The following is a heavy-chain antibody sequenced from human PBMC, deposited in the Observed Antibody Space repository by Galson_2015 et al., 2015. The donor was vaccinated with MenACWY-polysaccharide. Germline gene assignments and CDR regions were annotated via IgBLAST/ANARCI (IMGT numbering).Heavy chain of an antibody. J-gene: IGHJ4*02. CDR3: ARDRPDLVSTIFDY. V-gene: IGHV3-33*01. D-gene: IGHD5/OR15-5a*01. CDR2: IWWDGTNK. Sequence: SLRLSCAASGFSFSQYGMPWIRQAPGKGLEWVALIWWDGTNKYYSDSVEGQFTISRDNSRNTLYLQMNSLRAEDTAVYYCARDRPDLVSTIFDYWGQGALVTVSS. CDR1: GFSFSQYG.